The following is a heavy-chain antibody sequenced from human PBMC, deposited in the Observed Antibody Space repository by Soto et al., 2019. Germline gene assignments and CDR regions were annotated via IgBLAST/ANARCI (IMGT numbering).Heavy chain of an antibody. CDR1: GFTFSSHG. CDR2: FSYDGINR. Sequence: QVQLVESGGGVVQPGRSLTLSCAASGFTFSSHGMHWVRQAPGRGLEWVAVFSYDGINRHYADSVKGRFTISRDNSKNTLSLQINRLRPEDTAVYYCAGEQGSGFYRVADFWGQGTPVTVSS. V-gene: IGHV3-30*03. D-gene: IGHD5-12*01. J-gene: IGHJ4*02. CDR3: AGEQGSGFYRVADF.